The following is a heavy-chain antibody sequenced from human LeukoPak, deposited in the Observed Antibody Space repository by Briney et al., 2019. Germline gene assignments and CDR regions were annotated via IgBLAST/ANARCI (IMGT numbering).Heavy chain of an antibody. V-gene: IGHV3-7*01. J-gene: IGHJ6*03. D-gene: IGHD1-26*01. CDR3: AKGRGWEASYYYYYMDV. CDR1: GFTFSTYW. CDR2: IKEDGSEK. Sequence: GGSLRLSCAASGFTFSTYWMSWVRQAPGKGLEWVANIKEDGSEKYYVDSVKGRFTTSRDNTKNTLYLQMNSLRAEDTAVYYCAKGRGWEASYYYYYMDVWGKGTTVTISS.